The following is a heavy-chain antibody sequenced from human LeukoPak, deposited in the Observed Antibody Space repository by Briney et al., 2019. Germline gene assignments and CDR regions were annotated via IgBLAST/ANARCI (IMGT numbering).Heavy chain of an antibody. Sequence: GGSLRLSCAASGFTFSSYWMHWVRQAPGKGLVWVSRINSDGSSTSYADSVKGRFTISRDNAKDTLYLQMNSLRAEDTAVYYCARGFSGKDELDYWGQGTLVTVSS. J-gene: IGHJ4*02. CDR2: INSDGSST. CDR3: ARGFSGKDELDY. CDR1: GFTFSSYW. D-gene: IGHD3-10*01. V-gene: IGHV3-74*01.